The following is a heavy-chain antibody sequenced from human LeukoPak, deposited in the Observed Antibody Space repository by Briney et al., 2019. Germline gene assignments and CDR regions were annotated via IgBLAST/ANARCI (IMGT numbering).Heavy chain of an antibody. Sequence: GGSLRLSCAASGLTFSSYAMSWVRQAPGKGLEWVSAISGSGGSTYYADSVKGRFTISRDNSKNTLYLQMNSLRAEDTAVYYCAKYAFPEAFIVVVPAAIRSNFDYWGQGTLVTVSS. CDR3: AKYAFPEAFIVVVPAAIRSNFDY. D-gene: IGHD2-2*02. V-gene: IGHV3-23*01. CDR2: ISGSGGST. CDR1: GLTFSSYA. J-gene: IGHJ4*02.